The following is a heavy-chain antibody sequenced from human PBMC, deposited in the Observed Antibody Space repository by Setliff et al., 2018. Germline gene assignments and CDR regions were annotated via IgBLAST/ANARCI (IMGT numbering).Heavy chain of an antibody. CDR1: GYTFRQSS. CDR3: MRLVRFCSRTVCQRTSGDEA. CDR2: IGVYSGNT. V-gene: IGHV1-18*01. Sequence: ASVKVSCKASGYTFRQSSVSWVRQAPGQGLEWLGWIGVYSGNTYSAQRFQGRVSLTTDESTNTADLELRGLRSDDTAVYYCMRLVRFCSRTVCQRTSGDEAWGQGTLVTVSS. D-gene: IGHD3-3*01. J-gene: IGHJ5*02.